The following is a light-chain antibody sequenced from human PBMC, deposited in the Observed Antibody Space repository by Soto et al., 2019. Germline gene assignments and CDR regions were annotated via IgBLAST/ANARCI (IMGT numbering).Light chain of an antibody. J-gene: IGKJ4*01. V-gene: IGKV3-11*01. CDR2: DAS. CDR3: QQRSNF. Sequence: EIVLTQSPATLSLSPGERATLSCRASQSVGDYLAWYQQKPGQAPRLLIYDASNRATGIPARFSGSGSGTDFTLTISSLEPEDFAVYYCQQRSNFFGGGTKVEIK. CDR1: QSVGDY.